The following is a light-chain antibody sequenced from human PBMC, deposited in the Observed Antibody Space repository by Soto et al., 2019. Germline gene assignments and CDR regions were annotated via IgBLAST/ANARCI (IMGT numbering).Light chain of an antibody. V-gene: IGLV1-51*01. CDR2: DNN. Sequence: QSVLTQPPSVSAAPGQKVTISCSGITSNIGNNYVSWYQQLPGTAPTHLIYDNNKRPSGIPDRFSGSKSGTSATLGITGLQTGDEADYYCLTWDSSLNVVVFGTGTKLTVL. J-gene: IGLJ1*01. CDR3: LTWDSSLNVVV. CDR1: TSNIGNNY.